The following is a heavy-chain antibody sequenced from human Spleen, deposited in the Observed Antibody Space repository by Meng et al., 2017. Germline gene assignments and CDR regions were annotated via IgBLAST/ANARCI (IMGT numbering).Heavy chain of an antibody. Sequence: ASVKVSCKASGYTFTSYGISWLRQAPGQGLEWMGWISAYNGNTNYAQKLQGRVTMTTDTSTSTAYMELRRLRSDDTAVYYCARDCPVPAATVNHYYYGMDVWGQGTTVTVSS. D-gene: IGHD2-2*01. J-gene: IGHJ6*02. V-gene: IGHV1-18*01. CDR3: ARDCPVPAATVNHYYYGMDV. CDR2: ISAYNGNT. CDR1: GYTFTSYG.